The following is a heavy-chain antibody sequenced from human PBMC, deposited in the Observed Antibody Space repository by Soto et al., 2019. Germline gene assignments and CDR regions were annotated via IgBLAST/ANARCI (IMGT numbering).Heavy chain of an antibody. Sequence: QVQLQQWGAGLLKPSETLSLTCAVYGGSFSGYYWSWIRQPPGKGLEWIGEINHSGSTNYNPSLKRRVTISVDTSKNQFSLKLSSVTAADTAVYYCARGRIVGATTHNWFDPWGQGTLVTVSS. CDR1: GGSFSGYY. J-gene: IGHJ5*02. V-gene: IGHV4-34*01. D-gene: IGHD1-26*01. CDR2: INHSGST. CDR3: ARGRIVGATTHNWFDP.